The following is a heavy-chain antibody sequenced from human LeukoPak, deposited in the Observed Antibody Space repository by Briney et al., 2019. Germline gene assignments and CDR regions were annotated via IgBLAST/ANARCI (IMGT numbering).Heavy chain of an antibody. J-gene: IGHJ4*02. CDR3: ARGEEYYDILTGYYFGY. Sequence: GGSLRLSCAASGFTPSSYWTSWVRQARGKGRGWVANIKQEVSEKYHVDSVKGRFTISRDNAKNSLYLQMNSLRAEDTAVYYCARGEEYYDILTGYYFGYWGQGTLVTVSS. CDR2: IKQEVSEK. CDR1: GFTPSSYW. V-gene: IGHV3-7*01. D-gene: IGHD3-9*01.